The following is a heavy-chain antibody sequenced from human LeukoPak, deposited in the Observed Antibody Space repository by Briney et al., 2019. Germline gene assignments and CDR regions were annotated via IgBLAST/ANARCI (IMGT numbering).Heavy chain of an antibody. CDR2: IIPIFGTA. CDR1: GGTFSSYA. J-gene: IGHJ4*02. V-gene: IGHV1-69*05. Sequence: TVKVSCKASGGTFSSYAISWVRQAPGQGLEWMGRIIPIFGTANYAQKFQGRVTITTDESTSTAYMELSSLRSEDTAVYYCASVGYCSGGSCYSVLGVFDYWGQGTLVTVSS. D-gene: IGHD2-15*01. CDR3: ASVGYCSGGSCYSVLGVFDY.